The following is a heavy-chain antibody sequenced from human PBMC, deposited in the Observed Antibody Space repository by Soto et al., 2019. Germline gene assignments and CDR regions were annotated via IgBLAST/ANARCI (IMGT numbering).Heavy chain of an antibody. D-gene: IGHD3-16*01. V-gene: IGHV1-18*01. CDR1: GYTFTNFG. CDR2: ISAYNGNT. J-gene: IGHJ4*02. CDR3: ARGGTPIDS. Sequence: QVQLVQSGAEVKKPGASVKVSCKASGYTFTNFGISWVRQAPGQGLEWMGWISAYNGNTNYSQNFQGRVTMTADTSTSTAYLELRSLGSAVAAVYYCARGGTPIDSWGQGTLVTVYS.